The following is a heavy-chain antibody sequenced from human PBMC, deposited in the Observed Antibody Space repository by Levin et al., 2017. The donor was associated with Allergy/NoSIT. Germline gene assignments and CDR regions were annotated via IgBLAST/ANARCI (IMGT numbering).Heavy chain of an antibody. CDR1: GFTFTSSA. J-gene: IGHJ3*02. CDR3: AAGRRYFDWLLYPHDAFDI. D-gene: IGHD3-9*01. CDR2: IVVGSGNT. V-gene: IGHV1-58*02. Sequence: SVKVSCKASGFTFTSSAMQWVRQARGQRLEWIGWIVVGSGNTNYAQKFQERVTITRDMSTSTAYMELSSLRSEDTAVYYCAAGRRYFDWLLYPHDAFDIWGQGTMVTVSS.